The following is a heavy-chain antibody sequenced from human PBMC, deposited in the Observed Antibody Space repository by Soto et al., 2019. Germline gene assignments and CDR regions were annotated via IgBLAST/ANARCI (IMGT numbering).Heavy chain of an antibody. V-gene: IGHV3-23*01. CDR2: ISGSGGST. CDR1: GFTFSSYA. D-gene: IGHD3-22*01. Sequence: GGSLRLSCAASGFTFSSYAMSWVRQAPGKGLEWVSAISGSGGSTYYADSVKGRFTISRDNSKNTLYLQMNSLRAEDTAVYYCAKAHDSSGYSYYYYGMDVWGQGTTVTSP. J-gene: IGHJ6*02. CDR3: AKAHDSSGYSYYYYGMDV.